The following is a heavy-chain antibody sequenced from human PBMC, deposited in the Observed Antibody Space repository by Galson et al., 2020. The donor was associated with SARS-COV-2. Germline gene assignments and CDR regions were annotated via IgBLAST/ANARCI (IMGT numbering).Heavy chain of an antibody. D-gene: IGHD2-15*01. Sequence: GGSLRLSCAASGFTFSSYSMNWVRQAPGKGLEWVSYISSSSSTIYYADSVKGRFTISRDNAKNSLYLQMNSLRAEDTAVYYCARKGCSGGSCQSHYYYYGMDVWGQGTTVTVSS. CDR3: ARKGCSGGSCQSHYYYYGMDV. CDR1: GFTFSSYS. CDR2: ISSSSSTI. V-gene: IGHV3-48*01. J-gene: IGHJ6*02.